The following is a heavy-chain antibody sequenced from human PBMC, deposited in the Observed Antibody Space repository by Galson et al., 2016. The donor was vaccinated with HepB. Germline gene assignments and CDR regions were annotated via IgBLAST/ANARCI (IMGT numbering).Heavy chain of an antibody. CDR3: ARGGIVARFDL. D-gene: IGHD1-26*01. CDR1: GFIFSDYW. V-gene: IGHV3-7*01. J-gene: IGHJ4*02. CDR2: INHDGSVK. Sequence: SLRLSCAPSGFIFSDYWMTWVRRAPGKGLEWVANINHDGSVKNYVDSIKGRFTISRDNAKNSLFLQMNSLRAEDTAVYYCARGGIVARFDLWGQGTLVTVSS.